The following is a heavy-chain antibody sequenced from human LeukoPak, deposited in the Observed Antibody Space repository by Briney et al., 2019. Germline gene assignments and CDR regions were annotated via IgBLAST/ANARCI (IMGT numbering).Heavy chain of an antibody. D-gene: IGHD6-19*01. J-gene: IGHJ4*02. CDR3: ARAVAGFDY. V-gene: IGHV3-48*01. CDR2: ISSSSSAM. Sequence: GGSLRLSCAASGFTSSSYTMNWVRQAPGKGLEWVSYISSSSSAMYYADSVKGRFTISRDNAKNSLYLQMNSLRAEDTAVYYCARAVAGFDYWGQGTLVTVSS. CDR1: GFTSSSYT.